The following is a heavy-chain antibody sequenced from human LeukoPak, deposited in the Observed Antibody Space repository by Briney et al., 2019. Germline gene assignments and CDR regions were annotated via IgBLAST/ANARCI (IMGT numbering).Heavy chain of an antibody. J-gene: IGHJ4*02. CDR2: MNPNSGNT. CDR3: ARAKLVRGVIAFDY. Sequence: ASVTVSCTASGYTFTSYDINWVRQATGQGLEWMGWMNPNSGNTGYAQKFQGRVTMTRNTSISTAYMELSSLRSEDTAVYYCARAKLVRGVIAFDYWGQGTLVTVSS. D-gene: IGHD3-10*01. CDR1: GYTFTSYD. V-gene: IGHV1-8*01.